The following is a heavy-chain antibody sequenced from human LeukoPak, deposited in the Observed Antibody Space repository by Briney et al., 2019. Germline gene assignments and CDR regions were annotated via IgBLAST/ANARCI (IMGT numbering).Heavy chain of an antibody. CDR2: IYSGGST. Sequence: GVSLRLSCAASGFTVSSNYMSWVRQAPGKGLEWVSVIYSGGSTYYADSVKGRFTISRDNSKNTLYLQMNSLRAEDTAVYYCARDVWGATNYWGQGTLVTVSS. D-gene: IGHD1-26*01. V-gene: IGHV3-66*02. CDR1: GFTVSSNY. J-gene: IGHJ4*02. CDR3: ARDVWGATNY.